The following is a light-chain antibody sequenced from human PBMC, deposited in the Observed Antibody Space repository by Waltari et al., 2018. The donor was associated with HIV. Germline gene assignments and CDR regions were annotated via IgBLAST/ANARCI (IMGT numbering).Light chain of an antibody. J-gene: IGLJ3*02. CDR3: TSYTGNNTLL. CDR1: YSDFGLYHF. V-gene: IGLV2-14*01. CDR2: EVN. Sequence: AVTQPASVSGLPGQSTTISCTGAYSDFGLYHFVSWYQQHPGKPPKLILYEVNSRPSGVSNRFSGAISGNTASPTISELQAEDEAHYYCTSYTGNNTLLFGGGTEVTVL.